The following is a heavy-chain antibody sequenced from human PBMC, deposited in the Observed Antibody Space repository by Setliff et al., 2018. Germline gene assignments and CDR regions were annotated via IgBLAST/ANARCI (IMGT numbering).Heavy chain of an antibody. CDR2: INHSGST. CDR3: AGQWRNDAFDI. CDR1: GGSFSTYY. Sequence: PSETLSLTCAVYGGSFSTYYWIWIRQPPGKGLEWIGEINHSGSTNYNPSLKSRVTISVDTSKNQFSLKLSSVTAADTALYYCAGQWRNDAFDIWGQGTMVTVSS. J-gene: IGHJ3*02. V-gene: IGHV4-34*01. D-gene: IGHD2-8*01.